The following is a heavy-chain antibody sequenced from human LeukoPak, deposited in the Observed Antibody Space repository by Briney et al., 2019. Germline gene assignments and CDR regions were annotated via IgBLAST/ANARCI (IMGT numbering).Heavy chain of an antibody. CDR2: ISSGGRTI. CDR1: GFTFSDYY. J-gene: IGHJ4*02. V-gene: IGHV3-11*01. D-gene: IGHD3-22*01. Sequence: PGGSLRLSCAASGFTFSDYYMTWIRQAPGKGLEWVSHISSGGRTIYYADSVKGRFTTSRDNAKNSLYLQMNSLRAEDTAVYYCARTGTYYYDTWGQGTLVTVSS. CDR3: ARTGTYYYDT.